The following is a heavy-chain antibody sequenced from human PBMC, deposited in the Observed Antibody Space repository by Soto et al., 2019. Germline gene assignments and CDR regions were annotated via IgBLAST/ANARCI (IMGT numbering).Heavy chain of an antibody. J-gene: IGHJ6*02. V-gene: IGHV5-10-1*01. Sequence: PGESLKISCKGSGYSFTSYWISGVRQMPGKGLEWMGRIDPSDSYTNYSPSFQGHVTISADKSISTAYLQWSSLKASDTAMYYCARHLDCSGGSCYLDYYYGMDVWGQGTTVTVSS. CDR3: ARHLDCSGGSCYLDYYYGMDV. D-gene: IGHD2-15*01. CDR1: GYSFTSYW. CDR2: IDPSDSYT.